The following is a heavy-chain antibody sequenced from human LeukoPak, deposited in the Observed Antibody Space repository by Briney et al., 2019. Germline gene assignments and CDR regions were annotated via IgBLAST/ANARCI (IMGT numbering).Heavy chain of an antibody. D-gene: IGHD1-7*01. J-gene: IGHJ4*02. V-gene: IGHV4-61*02. CDR2: IYTSGST. Sequence: SETLSLTCTVSGGSISSGSYYWSWIRQPAGKGLEWIGRIYTSGSTNYNPSLKSRVTMSVDTSKNEFSLRLSSVTAADTAIYYCARDVTGNYRSDYFDYWGQGALVTVSS. CDR3: ARDVTGNYRSDYFDY. CDR1: GGSISSGSYY.